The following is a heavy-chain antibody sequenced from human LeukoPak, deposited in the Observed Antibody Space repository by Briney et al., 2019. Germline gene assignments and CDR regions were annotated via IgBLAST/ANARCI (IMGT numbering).Heavy chain of an antibody. J-gene: IGHJ4*02. Sequence: PGGSLRLSRAASGFTFSKAWMTWVRQSAGKGMEWVGRIKSRADGGTTDYPAPVKGRFTISRDDEKNTVYLEINSLTTEDSAVYYCTTVGSSWGFDYWGQGTLVTVSS. V-gene: IGHV3-15*01. CDR3: TTVGSSWGFDY. CDR2: IKSRADGGTT. D-gene: IGHD6-13*01. CDR1: GFTFSKAW.